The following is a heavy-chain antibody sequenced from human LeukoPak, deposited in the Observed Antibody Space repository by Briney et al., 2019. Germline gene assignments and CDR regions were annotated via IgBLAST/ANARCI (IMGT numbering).Heavy chain of an antibody. CDR1: GGTFSSYA. CDR3: ARGPGGNYDSSGYYYDY. CDR2: IIPIFGIA. D-gene: IGHD3-22*01. Sequence: SVKVSCKASGGTFSSYAISWVRQAPGQGLEWMGGIIPIFGIANYAQKFQGRVTITTDESTSTAYMELSSLRSEETAVYYCARGPGGNYDSSGYYYDYWGQGTLVTVSS. J-gene: IGHJ4*02. V-gene: IGHV1-69*05.